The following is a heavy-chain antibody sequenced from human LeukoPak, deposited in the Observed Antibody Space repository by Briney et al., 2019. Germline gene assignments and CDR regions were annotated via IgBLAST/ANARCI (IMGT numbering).Heavy chain of an antibody. Sequence: ASVTVSCKASGGTFSSYAISWVRQAPGQGLEWMGGIIPIFGTANYAQKFQGRVTITADESTSTAYMELSSLRSEDTAVYYCARGLYYDFWSGYYYFDYWGQGTLVTVSS. CDR1: GGTFSSYA. CDR3: ARGLYYDFWSGYYYFDY. CDR2: IIPIFGTA. J-gene: IGHJ4*02. D-gene: IGHD3-3*01. V-gene: IGHV1-69*13.